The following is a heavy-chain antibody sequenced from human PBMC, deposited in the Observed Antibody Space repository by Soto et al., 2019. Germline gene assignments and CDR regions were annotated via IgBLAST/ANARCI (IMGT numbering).Heavy chain of an antibody. CDR3: ARVAGGYSYGSSAFDI. D-gene: IGHD5-18*01. CDR2: ISAYNGNT. J-gene: IGHJ3*02. V-gene: IGHV1-18*01. CDR1: GYTFTSYG. Sequence: QVQLVQSGAEVKKPGASVKVSCKASGYTFTSYGISWVRQAPGQGLEWMGWISAYNGNTNYAQKLQGRVTMTTDTSTSTACMELRSLRSDDTAVYYCARVAGGYSYGSSAFDIWGQGTMVTVSS.